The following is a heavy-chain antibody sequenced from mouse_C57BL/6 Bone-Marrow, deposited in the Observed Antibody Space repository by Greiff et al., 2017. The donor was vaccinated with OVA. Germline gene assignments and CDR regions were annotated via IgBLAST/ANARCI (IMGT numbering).Heavy chain of an antibody. CDR3: ARWDYYGSTWYFDV. J-gene: IGHJ1*03. CDR2: IDPSDSYT. V-gene: IGHV1-50*01. CDR1: GYTFTSYW. D-gene: IGHD1-1*01. Sequence: QVQLQQSGAELVKPGASVKLSCKASGYTFTSYWMQWVKQRPGQGLEWIGEIDPSDSYTNYNQKFKGKATLTVDTSSSTAYMQLSSLTSEDSAVYYCARWDYYGSTWYFDVWGTGTTVTVSS.